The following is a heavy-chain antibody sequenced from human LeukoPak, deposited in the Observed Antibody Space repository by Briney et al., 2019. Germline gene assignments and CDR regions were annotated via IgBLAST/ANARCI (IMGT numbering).Heavy chain of an antibody. V-gene: IGHV3-7*04. Sequence: GGSLRLSCAVSGFTFTSYWMSWVRQAPGKGLEWVANIKQDRIEKYYVDSVEGRFTISRDNAKHSLFLQMNNLRVEDTAVYYCARGYNSALDYWGQGSLVTVSS. CDR1: GFTFTSYW. CDR3: ARGYNSALDY. D-gene: IGHD1-14*01. CDR2: IKQDRIEK. J-gene: IGHJ4*02.